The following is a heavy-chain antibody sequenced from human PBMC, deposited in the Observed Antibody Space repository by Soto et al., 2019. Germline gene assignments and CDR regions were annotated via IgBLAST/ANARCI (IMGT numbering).Heavy chain of an antibody. CDR1: SVSNAW. D-gene: IGHD6-19*01. V-gene: IGHV3-15*07. J-gene: IGHJ3*02. CDR2: IKSKTDGGTT. Sequence: SVSNAWMTWVRQAPGKGLEWVGRIKSKTDGGTTDYAAPVKGRFTISRDDSKNTLYLQMNSLKTEDTAVYYCTTEGWSGWYGDAFDIWGQGTMVTVSS. CDR3: TTEGWSGWYGDAFDI.